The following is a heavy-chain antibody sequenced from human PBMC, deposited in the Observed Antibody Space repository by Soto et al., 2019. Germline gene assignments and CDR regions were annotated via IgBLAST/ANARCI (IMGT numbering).Heavy chain of an antibody. CDR3: AGEVDTAIVYYYYGMDV. D-gene: IGHD5-18*01. CDR2: ISYDGSNK. V-gene: IGHV3-30-3*01. J-gene: IGHJ6*02. CDR1: GFTFCSYA. Sequence: GGSLRLSCAASGFTFCSYAMHWVRQAPGKGLEWVAVISYDGSNKYYADSVKGRFTISRDNSKNTLYLQMNSLRAEDTAVYYCAGEVDTAIVYYYYGMDVWGQGTTVTVSS.